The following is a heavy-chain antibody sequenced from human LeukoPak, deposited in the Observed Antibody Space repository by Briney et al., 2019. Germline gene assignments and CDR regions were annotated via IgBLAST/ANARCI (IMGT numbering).Heavy chain of an antibody. CDR2: VNPNSGNT. CDR1: GYTFTSYD. D-gene: IGHD3-22*01. Sequence: GASVKVSCKASGYTFTSYDINWVRQATGQGLEWMGWVNPNSGNTGYAQKFQGRVTMTRNTSISTAYMELSSLRSEDTAVYYCARAYYDSSGYYYSLYYYMDVWGKGTTVTVSS. CDR3: ARAYYDSSGYYYSLYYYMDV. J-gene: IGHJ6*03. V-gene: IGHV1-8*01.